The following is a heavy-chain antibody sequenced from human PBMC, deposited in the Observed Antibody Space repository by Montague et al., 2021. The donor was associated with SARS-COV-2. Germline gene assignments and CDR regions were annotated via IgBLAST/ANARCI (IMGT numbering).Heavy chain of an antibody. D-gene: IGHD6-13*01. Sequence: SETLSLTCTVSGGSISDSNYLWGWIRQPPGKGLEWIGDIHYSGTYYNPSLRSRVTMSRDLSENQFSLRLRSVTAADTALYYCAGSLISASGTGSNFDSWGQGTLVAVSS. CDR1: GGSISDSNYL. J-gene: IGHJ4*02. CDR3: AGSLISASGTGSNFDS. CDR2: IHYSGT. V-gene: IGHV4-39*07.